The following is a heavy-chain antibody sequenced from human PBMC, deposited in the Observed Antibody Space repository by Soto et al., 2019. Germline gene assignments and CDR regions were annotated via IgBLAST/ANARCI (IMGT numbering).Heavy chain of an antibody. Sequence: PGGSLRLSCAASGFTFSSNSMNWFRQAPGKGLEWVSSINSNSSYIYYADSVKGRFTISRDNAKNSLYLQLNSLRAEDTAVYYCARDLSTVTPYWGQGTLVTVSS. J-gene: IGHJ4*02. D-gene: IGHD4-17*01. V-gene: IGHV3-21*01. CDR2: INSNSSYI. CDR3: ARDLSTVTPY. CDR1: GFTFSSNS.